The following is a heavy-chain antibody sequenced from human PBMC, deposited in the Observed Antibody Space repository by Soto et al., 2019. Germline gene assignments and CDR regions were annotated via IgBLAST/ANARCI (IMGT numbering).Heavy chain of an antibody. CDR3: ARGTYDSSGYYATGYYYYGMDV. D-gene: IGHD3-22*01. CDR2: INPSGGST. J-gene: IGHJ6*02. CDR1: GYTFTSYY. V-gene: IGHV1-46*03. Sequence: ASVKVSCKASGYTFTSYYMHWVRQAPGQGLEWMGKINPSGGSTSYAQRFQGRVTMTRDTSTSTVYMELSSLRSEDTAVYYCARGTYDSSGYYATGYYYYGMDVWGQGTTVTVS.